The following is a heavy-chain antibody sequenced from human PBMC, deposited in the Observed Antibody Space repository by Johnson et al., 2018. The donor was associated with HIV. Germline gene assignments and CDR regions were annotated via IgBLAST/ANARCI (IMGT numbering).Heavy chain of an antibody. CDR2: INWNSGSR. CDR1: GFTFDDYG. CDR3: VRAQFLEWLFFDAFDI. V-gene: IGHV3-20*04. Sequence: MQLVESGGGVVRPVGSLRLSCAASGFTFDDYGMSWVRQAPGKGLEWVSGINWNSGSRGYADSVKGRFTISRDNAKSSLYLQMNSLRAEDTALYYCVRAQFLEWLFFDAFDIWGQGTVVTVSS. D-gene: IGHD3-3*01. J-gene: IGHJ3*02.